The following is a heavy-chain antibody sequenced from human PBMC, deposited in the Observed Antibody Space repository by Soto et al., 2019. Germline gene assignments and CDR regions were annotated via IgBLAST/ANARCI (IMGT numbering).Heavy chain of an antibody. CDR1: GGSISSGDYY. Sequence: SETLSLTCTVSGGSISSGDYYWSWIRQPPGKGLEWIGYIYYSGSTYYNKSLKSQVTISVDTSKNQLSLKLNSVTAADTALYYCARSHIVPRLFMYPYDSWGQGTLVTVSS. J-gene: IGHJ4*02. CDR2: IYYSGST. CDR3: ARSHIVPRLFMYPYDS. V-gene: IGHV4-30-4*01. D-gene: IGHD6-6*01.